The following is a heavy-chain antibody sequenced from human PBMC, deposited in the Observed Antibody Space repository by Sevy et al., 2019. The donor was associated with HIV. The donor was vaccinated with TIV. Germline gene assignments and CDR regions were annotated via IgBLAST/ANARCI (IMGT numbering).Heavy chain of an antibody. D-gene: IGHD6-19*01. Sequence: ASVKVSCKASGYTFSSYGISWVRQAPGQGLEWMGWISTYNGNTNYEQKLQGRVTMTTDTSTSTAYMELRSLRSDDTAVYYCARLELSGSGWYGNGMDVWGQGTTVTVSS. J-gene: IGHJ6*02. CDR1: GYTFSSYG. CDR3: ARLELSGSGWYGNGMDV. CDR2: ISTYNGNT. V-gene: IGHV1-18*01.